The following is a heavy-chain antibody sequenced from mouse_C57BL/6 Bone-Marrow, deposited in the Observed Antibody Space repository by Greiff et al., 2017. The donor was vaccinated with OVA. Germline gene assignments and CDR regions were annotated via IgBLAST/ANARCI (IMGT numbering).Heavy chain of an antibody. V-gene: IGHV5-16*01. CDR2: INYDGSST. Sequence: EVTLEESEGGLVQPGRSLKLSCTASGFTFSDYYMAWVRQAPEKGLEWVANINYDGSSTYYLDSLKSRFIISRDNAKHILYLQVSSLKSEDTATYYCARFIPYWYIDVWGTGTTVTVSS. J-gene: IGHJ1*03. CDR3: ARFIPYWYIDV. D-gene: IGHD1-1*01. CDR1: GFTFSDYY.